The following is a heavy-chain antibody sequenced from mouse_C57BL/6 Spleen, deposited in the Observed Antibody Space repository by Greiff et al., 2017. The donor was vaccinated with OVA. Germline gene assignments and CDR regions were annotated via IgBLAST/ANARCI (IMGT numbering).Heavy chain of an antibody. D-gene: IGHD1-1*01. CDR1: GFTFSDYG. V-gene: IGHV5-17*01. J-gene: IGHJ1*03. Sequence: EVQLQQSGGGLVKPGGSLKLSCAASGFTFSDYGMHWVRQAPEKGLEWVAYISSGSSTIYYADTVKGRFTISRDNAKNTLFLQMTSLRSEDTAMYYCARHGSSPNWYFDVWGTGTTVTVSS. CDR2: ISSGSSTI. CDR3: ARHGSSPNWYFDV.